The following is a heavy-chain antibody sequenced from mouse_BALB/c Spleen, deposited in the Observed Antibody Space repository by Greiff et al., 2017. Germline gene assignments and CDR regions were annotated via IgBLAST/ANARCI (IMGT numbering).Heavy chain of an antibody. Sequence: EVQLVESGGGLVQPGGSRKLSCAASGFTFSSFGMHWVRQAPEKGLEWVAYISSGSSTIYYADTVKGRFTISRDNPKNTLFLQMTSLRSEDTAMYYCARSDTTVVAKNWGQGTLVTVSA. D-gene: IGHD1-1*01. CDR2: ISSGSSTI. CDR3: ARSDTTVVAKN. CDR1: GFTFSSFG. V-gene: IGHV5-17*02. J-gene: IGHJ3*01.